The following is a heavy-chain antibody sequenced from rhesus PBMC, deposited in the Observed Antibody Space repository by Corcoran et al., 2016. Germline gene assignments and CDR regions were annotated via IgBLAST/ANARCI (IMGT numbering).Heavy chain of an antibody. Sequence: EVQLVQSGAEVKRPGESLRISCTTSGYSFTSTWISWVRQRPGKGLRGRGATYPWDSHTRYHPSFQVNVTISADKSISTTYLQWSRLKASDTATYYCAKRANYVYFDYWGQGVLVTVSS. CDR2: TYPWDSHT. CDR1: GYSFTSTW. J-gene: IGHJ4*01. V-gene: IGHV5S1*01. D-gene: IGHD4-17*01. CDR3: AKRANYVYFDY.